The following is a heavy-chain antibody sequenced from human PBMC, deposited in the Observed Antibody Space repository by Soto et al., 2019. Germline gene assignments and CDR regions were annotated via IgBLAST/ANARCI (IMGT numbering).Heavy chain of an antibody. J-gene: IGHJ4*02. D-gene: IGHD1-1*01. V-gene: IGHV3-33*01. CDR2: IWSDGNNR. CDR3: VRGDNWNDEASDY. Sequence: QVQLVESGGGVVQPGRSLRLSCAASGFMFSNHGMHWVRQAPGKGLEWVAVIWSDGNNRYYADSVKGRFTISRDNFKKTVYLQMNSLRAEDMAVYYCVRGDNWNDEASDYWGQGTLVTVSS. CDR1: GFMFSNHG.